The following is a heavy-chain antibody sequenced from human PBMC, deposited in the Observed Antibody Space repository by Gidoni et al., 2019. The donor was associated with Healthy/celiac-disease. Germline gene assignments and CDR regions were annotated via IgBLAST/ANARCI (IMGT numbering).Heavy chain of an antibody. CDR1: GGSISSGGYS. V-gene: IGHV4-30-2*01. D-gene: IGHD2-15*01. CDR3: ARYCSGGSCAPEGFAY. CDR2: IYHSGST. Sequence: QMQLQESGSGLVKPSQNLTLTGAVAGGSISSGGYSWSWIGQPPGKGLEWIGSIYHSGSTYSNPSLNSRVTISVDRSKNQFSLKLSSVTAADTAVYYCARYCSGGSCAPEGFAYWGQGTLVTVSS. J-gene: IGHJ4*02.